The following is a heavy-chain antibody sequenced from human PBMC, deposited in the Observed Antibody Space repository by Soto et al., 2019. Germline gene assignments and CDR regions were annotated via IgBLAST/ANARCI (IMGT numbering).Heavy chain of an antibody. D-gene: IGHD4-4*01. Sequence: EVQLVESGGGLVQPGGSLRLSCAASGFTVSNNYMIWFRLPPGKGLEWVSLIYSGGTTYYADSVKGRFTISRDNSKDKLYLKMSSLRVEDTAVYYCARNGWGMATVGMWGPGTLVTVSS. V-gene: IGHV3-53*01. CDR3: ARNGWGMATVGM. CDR2: IYSGGTT. CDR1: GFTVSNNY. J-gene: IGHJ4*02.